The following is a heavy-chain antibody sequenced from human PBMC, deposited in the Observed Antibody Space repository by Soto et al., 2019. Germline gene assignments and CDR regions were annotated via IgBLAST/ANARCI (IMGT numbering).Heavy chain of an antibody. J-gene: IGHJ6*02. CDR1: GGSISSYY. D-gene: IGHD6-19*01. CDR2: IYYSGST. V-gene: IGHV4-59*12. CDR3: AREETVAGTLDYYYGMDV. Sequence: PSETLSLTCTVSGGSISSYYWSWIRQPPGKGLEWIGYIYYSGSTNYNPSLKSRVAISVDKSKNQFSLKLSSVTAADTAVYYCAREETVAGTLDYYYGMDVWGQGTTVTVSS.